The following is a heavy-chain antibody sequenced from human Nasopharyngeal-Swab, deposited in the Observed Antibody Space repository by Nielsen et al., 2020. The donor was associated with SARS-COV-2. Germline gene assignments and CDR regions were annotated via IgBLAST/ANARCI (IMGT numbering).Heavy chain of an antibody. D-gene: IGHD6-19*01. CDR2: IYYSGST. Sequence: SETLSLTCTVSGGSFSSSSYYWGWLRPPPGKGLEWIGSIYYSGSTSHTPSLKRRLTISVDASKNQFSLKLSSVTAADTAVYYCASRLRYSSGWAPLGYYYYGMDVWGQGTTVTVSS. V-gene: IGHV4-39*01. CDR1: GGSFSSSSYY. CDR3: ASRLRYSSGWAPLGYYYYGMDV. J-gene: IGHJ6*02.